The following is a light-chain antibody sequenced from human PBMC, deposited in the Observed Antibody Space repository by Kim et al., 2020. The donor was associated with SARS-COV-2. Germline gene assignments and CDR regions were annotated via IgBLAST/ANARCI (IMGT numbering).Light chain of an antibody. Sequence: RQTATLTCTRNSNHLGNHGAALLQQHHCHPPKLLSYRSNTRPAGISERFSASRSGNTASLTITGLQPEDDADYYCSTWDTSLNAWVFGGGTQLTVL. CDR2: RSN. CDR3: STWDTSLNAWV. V-gene: IGLV10-54*04. J-gene: IGLJ3*02. CDR1: SNHLGNHG.